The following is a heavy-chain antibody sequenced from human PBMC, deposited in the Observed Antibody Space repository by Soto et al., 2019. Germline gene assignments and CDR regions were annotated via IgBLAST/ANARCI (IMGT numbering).Heavy chain of an antibody. D-gene: IGHD6-19*01. J-gene: IGHJ5*02. CDR2: GSGSGGTT. Sequence: EVQLLDSGGGLVQPGGSLRLSCAASGFTFSSSAMSWVRQAPGKGLEWVSAGSGSGGTTYYADSVRGGFPISRDNSKKTLYRQMNSLRAEDTAIYFCARCTVDTIVTSGWCHYLDPWGQGTLVTVSS. V-gene: IGHV3-23*01. CDR3: ARCTVDTIVTSGWCHYLDP. CDR1: GFTFSSSA.